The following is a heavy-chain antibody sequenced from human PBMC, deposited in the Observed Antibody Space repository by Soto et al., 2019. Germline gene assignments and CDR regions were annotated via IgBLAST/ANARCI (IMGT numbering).Heavy chain of an antibody. Sequence: QVQLQESGPGLVKPSQTLSLTCTVSGGSISSGNYYWSWIRQPPGKGLEWMGYIYYNGNTYYNPSLKSRLTISVDSSKNQFSLRLSSVTAADTAVYYCARDPYGSGTSYSTAFDIWGQGTMVTVSS. J-gene: IGHJ3*02. CDR1: GGSISSGNYY. D-gene: IGHD3-10*01. V-gene: IGHV4-30-4*01. CDR2: IYYNGNT. CDR3: ARDPYGSGTSYSTAFDI.